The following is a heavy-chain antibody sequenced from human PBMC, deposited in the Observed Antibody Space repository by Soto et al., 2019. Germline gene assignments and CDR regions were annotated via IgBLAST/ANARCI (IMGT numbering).Heavy chain of an antibody. CDR2: INAGNGNT. D-gene: IGHD1-26*01. Sequence: GASVKVSCKASGYTFTSYAMHWVRQAPGQRLEWMGWINAGNGNTKYSQKFQGRVTITRDTSASTAYMELRSLRSDDTAVYYCARDAAVGLFDYWGQGTLVTVSS. V-gene: IGHV1-3*01. CDR3: ARDAAVGLFDY. CDR1: GYTFTSYA. J-gene: IGHJ4*02.